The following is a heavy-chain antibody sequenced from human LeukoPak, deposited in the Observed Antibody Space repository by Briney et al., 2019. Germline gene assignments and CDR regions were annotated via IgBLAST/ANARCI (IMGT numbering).Heavy chain of an antibody. CDR3: ATARPHRGFDV. J-gene: IGHJ3*01. CDR1: GYSFTSYW. V-gene: IGHV5-51*01. Sequence: GESLKISCKGSGYSFTSYWIGWARQMPGKGLEWVGIISFGDSDSRYSPSIQGQVTISVDKSINTAYLQWSSLKASDTAMYFCATARPHRGFDVWGQGTMVTVSS. CDR2: ISFGDSDS.